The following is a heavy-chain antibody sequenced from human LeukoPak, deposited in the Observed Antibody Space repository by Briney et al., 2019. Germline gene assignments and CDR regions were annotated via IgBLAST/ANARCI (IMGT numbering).Heavy chain of an antibody. CDR2: IYYTGST. J-gene: IGHJ5*01. CDR3: ARHSGSGSLSRPFDP. D-gene: IGHD3-10*01. V-gene: IGHV4-39*01. Sequence: SETLSLTCSVSGGSVTSGGFYWGWLRQPPGKGPEWIATIYYTGSTYYNPSLKSRVTISIDTSKNQFSLRLTSVTATDTAVYQCARHSGSGSLSRPFDPWGQGTLVTVS. CDR1: GGSVTSGGFY.